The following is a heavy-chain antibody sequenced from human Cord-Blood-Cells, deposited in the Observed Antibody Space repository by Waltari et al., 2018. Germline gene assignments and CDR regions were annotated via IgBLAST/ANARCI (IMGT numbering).Heavy chain of an antibody. V-gene: IGHV1-2*02. J-gene: IGHJ4*02. CDR3: ARGNWGSTGVNY. Sequence: QVQLVQSGAEVKKPGASVKVSCKASGYTFTGYYIHRVRQAPGQGLEWMGWINTNSGGTNYAQKFQGRVTMTRDTSISTAYMELSRLRSDDTAVYYCARGNWGSTGVNYWGQGTLVTVSS. CDR2: INTNSGGT. CDR1: GYTFTGYY. D-gene: IGHD7-27*01.